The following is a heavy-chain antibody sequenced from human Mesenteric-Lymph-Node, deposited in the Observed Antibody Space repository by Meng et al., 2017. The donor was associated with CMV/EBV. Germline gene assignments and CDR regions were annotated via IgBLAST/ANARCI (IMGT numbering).Heavy chain of an antibody. Sequence: EQLQSWGQRPVQPSATPSLPRACFGSAFRGCYCGGSGSRHGKGLGWVWECNESVNTNDDPPLKSRVTISVDTSKNQFSLKLSLVTAAETAVYYCARHQRWIKSEGGFNYWGQGTLVTVSS. D-gene: IGHD4-23*01. CDR3: ARHQRWIKSEGGFNY. CDR2: CNESVNT. J-gene: IGHJ4*02. V-gene: IGHV4-34*01. CDR1: GSAFRGCY.